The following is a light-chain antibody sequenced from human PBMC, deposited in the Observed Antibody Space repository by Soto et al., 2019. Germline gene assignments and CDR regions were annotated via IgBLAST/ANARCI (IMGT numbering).Light chain of an antibody. CDR3: QAWDSNTVV. Sequence: SSELTQPPSVSVSPGQTASITCSGDKLGDKYACWYQQKPGQSPVLVIYHDSKRPSGIPERFSGSNSGNTATLTISGTQAMDEADYYCQAWDSNTVVFGGGTKLTVL. CDR1: KLGDKY. CDR2: HDS. V-gene: IGLV3-1*01. J-gene: IGLJ2*01.